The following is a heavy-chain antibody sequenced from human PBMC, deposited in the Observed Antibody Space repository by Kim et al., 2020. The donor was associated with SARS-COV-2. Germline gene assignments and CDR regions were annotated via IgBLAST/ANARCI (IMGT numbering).Heavy chain of an antibody. CDR3: SNVRDPTYWSLQY. Sequence: GGSLRLSCTGSGFNFNAAWMTWVRQAPGKGLEWVGRIKSEGSGGTTDFAEAVKCTFTISRDDSKNTVYLQMTSRKTEDTAIYFCSNVRDPTYWSLQYWGQGTLAAVS. V-gene: IGHV3-15*01. D-gene: IGHD2-8*02. CDR1: GFNFNAAW. CDR2: IKSEGSGGTT. J-gene: IGHJ4*02.